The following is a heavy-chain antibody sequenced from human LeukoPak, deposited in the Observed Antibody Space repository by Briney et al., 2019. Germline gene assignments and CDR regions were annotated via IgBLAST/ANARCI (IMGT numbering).Heavy chain of an antibody. D-gene: IGHD2-15*01. J-gene: IGHJ4*02. CDR1: GGTFSSSA. Sequence: ASVKVSCKASGGTFSSSAINWVRQAPGQGLEWMGRIIPIVNIPKYAQKFQGSVTITADKSTSTAYMELNSLKSEDTAIYYCATSMAANPPDYWGQGTLVTVSS. CDR3: ATSMAANPPDY. CDR2: IIPIVNIP. V-gene: IGHV1-69*04.